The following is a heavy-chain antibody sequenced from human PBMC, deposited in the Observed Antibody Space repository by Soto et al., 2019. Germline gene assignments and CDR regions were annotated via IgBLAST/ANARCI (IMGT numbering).Heavy chain of an antibody. V-gene: IGHV4-59*01. Sequence: SETLSLTCTVSGVSISSYYWSWIRQPPGKGLEWIGYIYYSGSTNYNPSLKSRVTISVDTSKNQFSLKLSSVTAADPAVYYCGREPARGSSSWYFDYWGQGTLVTVSS. CDR3: GREPARGSSSWYFDY. J-gene: IGHJ4*02. CDR2: IYYSGST. CDR1: GVSISSYY. D-gene: IGHD6-13*01.